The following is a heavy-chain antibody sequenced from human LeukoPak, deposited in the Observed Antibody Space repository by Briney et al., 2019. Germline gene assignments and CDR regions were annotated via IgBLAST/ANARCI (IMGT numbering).Heavy chain of an antibody. Sequence: GESLKISCKASGYSFASYWIGWVRQTSGKGLEWMAIIHPNDASTIYSPSFQGQVTISADRSISTAYLQRNTLKASDTAIYYCARHNNWGFDYWDRGTLLTVSS. CDR2: IHPNDAST. V-gene: IGHV5-51*01. D-gene: IGHD7-27*01. J-gene: IGHJ4*02. CDR1: GYSFASYW. CDR3: ARHNNWGFDY.